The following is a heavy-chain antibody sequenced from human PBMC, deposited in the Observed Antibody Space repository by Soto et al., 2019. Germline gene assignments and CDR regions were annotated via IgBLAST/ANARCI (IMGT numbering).Heavy chain of an antibody. D-gene: IGHD3-10*01. J-gene: IGHJ4*02. V-gene: IGHV3-33*01. CDR2: IWYDGSNK. Sequence: QVQLVESGGGVVQPGRSLRLSCAASGFTFSSNGMHWVRQAPGKGLEWVAVIWYDGSNKYYADSVKGRFTIARDNSKNTLDLQMNSLRAEDTAVYYCAREVRSYGSGSYCFDYWGQGTLVTVSS. CDR1: GFTFSSNG. CDR3: AREVRSYGSGSYCFDY.